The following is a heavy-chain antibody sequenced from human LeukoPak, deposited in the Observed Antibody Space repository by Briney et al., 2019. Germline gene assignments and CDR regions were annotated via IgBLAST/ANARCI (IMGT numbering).Heavy chain of an antibody. CDR1: GFTFSSYA. CDR2: ISGSGGST. CDR3: AREVVSTPSYFDS. Sequence: LPGGSLRLSCAASGFTFSSYAMSWVRQAPGKGLEWVSGISGSGGSTYYADSVKGRFTISRDNSKNTLYLLMNSLIPEDTAVYYCAREVVSTPSYFDSWGQGTLVTVSS. V-gene: IGHV3-23*01. D-gene: IGHD2-15*01. J-gene: IGHJ4*02.